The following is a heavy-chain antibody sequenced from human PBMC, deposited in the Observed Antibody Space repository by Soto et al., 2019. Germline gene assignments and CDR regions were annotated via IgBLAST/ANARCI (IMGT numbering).Heavy chain of an antibody. Sequence: GGSLRLSCTVSGFAFNNYGINWVRQAPGKGLEWVSSISKSDYTYYSDSVKGRFTISRDNAKDSVSLQMNTLRVEDTAVYYCAREDSIIIPAVSDFWGQGTLVTVSS. CDR1: GFAFNNYG. V-gene: IGHV3-21*01. J-gene: IGHJ4*02. CDR3: AREDSIIIPAVSDF. CDR2: ISKSDYT. D-gene: IGHD2-2*01.